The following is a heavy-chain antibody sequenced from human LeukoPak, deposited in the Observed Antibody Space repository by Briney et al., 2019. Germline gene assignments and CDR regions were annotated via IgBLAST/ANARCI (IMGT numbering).Heavy chain of an antibody. CDR3: AIDSSGWEIYYFDY. CDR2: ISSSSSYI. D-gene: IGHD6-19*01. CDR1: GFTFSSYS. Sequence: PGGSLRLSCAASGFTFSSYSMNWVRQAPGKGLEWVSSISSSSSYIYYADSVKGRFTISRDNSKNSLYLQMNSLRAEDTAVYYCAIDSSGWEIYYFDYWGQGTLVTVSS. V-gene: IGHV3-21*01. J-gene: IGHJ4*02.